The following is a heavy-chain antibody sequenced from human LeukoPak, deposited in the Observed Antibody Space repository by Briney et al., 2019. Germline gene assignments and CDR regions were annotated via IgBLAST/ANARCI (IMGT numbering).Heavy chain of an antibody. D-gene: IGHD3-22*01. Sequence: SETLSLTCTVSGGSISNSYWSWIRQPPGKGLEWIGYIYYSGSTNYNPSLKSRVTISVDTSKNQFSLRLTSVTAADTVVYYCATTINYYDSSGHYYNWFDPWGQGTLVTVSS. CDR2: IYYSGST. CDR1: GGSISNSY. CDR3: ATTINYYDSSGHYYNWFDP. V-gene: IGHV4-59*01. J-gene: IGHJ5*02.